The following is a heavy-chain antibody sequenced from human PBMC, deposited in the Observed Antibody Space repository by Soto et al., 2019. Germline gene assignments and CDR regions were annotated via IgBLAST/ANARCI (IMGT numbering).Heavy chain of an antibody. CDR2: ISGRDDGT. Sequence: EVQLLESGGGLVQPGGSLRLSCAASGFTLSNYVMNWVRQAPGKGLEWVSGISGRDDGTYYAGSVKGRFTISRDTSQNTVFLQMSSLRAEDTALYYCAKAAVVGRYFSYGMDVWGQGTTVTVSS. CDR1: GFTLSNYV. D-gene: IGHD2-15*01. CDR3: AKAAVVGRYFSYGMDV. V-gene: IGHV3-23*01. J-gene: IGHJ6*02.